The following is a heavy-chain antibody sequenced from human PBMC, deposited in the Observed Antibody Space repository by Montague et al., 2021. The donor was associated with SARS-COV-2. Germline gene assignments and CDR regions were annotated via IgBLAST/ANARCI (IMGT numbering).Heavy chain of an antibody. CDR2: ISAYNGNT. Sequence: SVRVSCKASGYTFTRYGISLLRQAPGQGLEWMGWISAYNGNTNYSQKLQGRVTMTTDTSTSTAYMELRSLRSDDTAVYYCARCAVVVITTCDAFDIWGQGTMVTVSS. CDR1: GYTFTRYG. CDR3: ARCAVVVITTCDAFDI. J-gene: IGHJ3*02. V-gene: IGHV1-18*01. D-gene: IGHD3-22*01.